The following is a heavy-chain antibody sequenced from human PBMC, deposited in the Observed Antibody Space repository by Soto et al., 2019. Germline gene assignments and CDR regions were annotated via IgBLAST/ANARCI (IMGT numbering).Heavy chain of an antibody. CDR3: ARDLSVVPAAIGCSFGY. D-gene: IGHD2-2*01. Sequence: GGSLRLSCAASGFTFSSYSMNWVRQAPGKGLEWVSYISSSSSTIYYADSVKGRFTISRDNAKNSLYLQMNSLRAEDTAVYYCARDLSVVPAAIGCSFGYWGQGTLVTVSS. J-gene: IGHJ4*02. CDR1: GFTFSSYS. V-gene: IGHV3-48*01. CDR2: ISSSSSTI.